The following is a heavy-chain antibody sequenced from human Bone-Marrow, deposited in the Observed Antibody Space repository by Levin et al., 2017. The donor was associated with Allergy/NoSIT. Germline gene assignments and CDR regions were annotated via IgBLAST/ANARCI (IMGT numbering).Heavy chain of an antibody. CDR2: IYNGGIT. V-gene: IGHV4-28*01. D-gene: IGHD5/OR15-5a*01. CDR3: VSGLLCRHPTPFFDS. J-gene: IGHJ4*02. CDR1: GSSGGTTNW. Sequence: SQTLSLTCSISGSSGGTTNWWGWIRQSPEKGLELIGYIYNGGITYYEPSLKSRVIMTVDTYKNQFFLKLTSVTAMDTAVYYCVSGLLCRHPTPFFDSWGQGILVTVSS.